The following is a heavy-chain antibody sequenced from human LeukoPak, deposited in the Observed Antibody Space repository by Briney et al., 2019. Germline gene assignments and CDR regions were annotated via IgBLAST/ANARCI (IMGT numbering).Heavy chain of an antibody. CDR3: ARDRRDGGYNPGDPRGFAN. J-gene: IGHJ4*02. CDR2: ISSGGGYT. D-gene: IGHD5-24*01. V-gene: IGHV3-11*06. CDR1: GFTFSDYY. Sequence: GPLRLSCAASGFTFSDYYMSWIRQAPGKGLEWVSRISSGGGYTGYADSLKGRFTISRDNAKNSLHLQMNSLRAEDTAVYYCARDRRDGGYNPGDPRGFANWGQGTLVTVSS.